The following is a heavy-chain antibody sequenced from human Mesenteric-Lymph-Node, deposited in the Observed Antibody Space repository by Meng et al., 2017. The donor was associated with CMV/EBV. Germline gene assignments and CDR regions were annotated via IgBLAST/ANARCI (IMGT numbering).Heavy chain of an antibody. CDR3: ARDGLGQWLVPLRSCFDS. CDR1: ITSSSFY. CDR2: IYYRGRS. V-gene: IGHV4-39*07. J-gene: IGHJ4*02. D-gene: IGHD6-19*01. Sequence: ITSSSFYWGWIRQRPGKGLEWIGSIYYRGRSYYNPSLESRVSISVDTSKNQFSLNLTSVTAADTAVYYCARDGLGQWLVPLRSCFDSWGQGTLVTVSS.